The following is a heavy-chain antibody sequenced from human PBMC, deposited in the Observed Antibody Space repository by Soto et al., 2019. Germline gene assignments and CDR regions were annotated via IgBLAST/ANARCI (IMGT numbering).Heavy chain of an antibody. CDR2: ISYDGSTI. D-gene: IGHD6-13*01. V-gene: IGHV3-30*18. CDR3: AKVGGSSSWYRFYFDY. CDR1: GFTFSSYA. J-gene: IGHJ4*02. Sequence: QVQLVESGGGVVQPGRSLRLSCAASGFTFSSYAMHWVRQAPGKGLEWVAVISYDGSTIYYADSVKGRFTISRDNSKNTLHLEMHSLRAEDTAVYYLAKVGGSSSWYRFYFDYWGQGTLVTVSS.